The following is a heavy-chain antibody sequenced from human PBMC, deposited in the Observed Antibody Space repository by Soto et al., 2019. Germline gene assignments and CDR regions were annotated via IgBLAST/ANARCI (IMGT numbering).Heavy chain of an antibody. CDR3: ARGRITIVRGVYYGMDV. CDR1: GGSFSGYY. J-gene: IGHJ6*02. CDR2: INHSGST. V-gene: IGHV4-34*01. D-gene: IGHD3-10*01. Sequence: SETLSLTCXVYGGSFSGYYWSWIRQPPGKGLEWIGEINHSGSTNYNPSLKSRVTISVDTSKNQFSLKLSSVTAADTAVYYCARGRITIVRGVYYGMDVWGQGTTVTVS.